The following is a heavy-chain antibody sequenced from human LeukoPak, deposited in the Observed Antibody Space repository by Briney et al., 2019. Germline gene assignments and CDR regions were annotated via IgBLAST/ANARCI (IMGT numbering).Heavy chain of an antibody. CDR1: GGSFIGYY. Sequence: SETLSLTCAVYGGSFIGYYWSWIRQPPGKGLEWIGEINHSGSTNYNPSLKSRVTISVDTSKNQFSLKLSSVTAADTAVYYCARGLTVTTPFYYYYYGMDVWGQGTTVTVSS. V-gene: IGHV4-34*01. J-gene: IGHJ6*02. CDR3: ARGLTVTTPFYYYYYGMDV. D-gene: IGHD4-17*01. CDR2: INHSGST.